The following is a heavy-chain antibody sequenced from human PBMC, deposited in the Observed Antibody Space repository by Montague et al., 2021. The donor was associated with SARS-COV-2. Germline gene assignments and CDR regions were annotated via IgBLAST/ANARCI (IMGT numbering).Heavy chain of an antibody. CDR2: KNHSGST. V-gene: IGHV4-34*01. CDR3: ARRLQRIVPCVLEVGPYNYYYNMDV. Sequence: KNHSGSTKYHPSLKSLVTISVDTSKNQFSLKLSSVTAADTAVYYCARRLQRIVPCVLEVGPYNYYYNMDVWGKGSTGTV. J-gene: IGHJ6*03. D-gene: IGHD2-2*01.